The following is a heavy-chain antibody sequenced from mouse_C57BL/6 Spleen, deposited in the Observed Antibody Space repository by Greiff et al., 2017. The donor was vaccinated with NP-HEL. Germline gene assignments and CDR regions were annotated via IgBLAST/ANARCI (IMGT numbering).Heavy chain of an antibody. CDR2: IDPSDSET. CDR1: GYTFTSYW. J-gene: IGHJ2*01. Sequence: VQLQQPGAELVRPGSSVKLSCKASGYTFTSYWMHWVKQRPIQGLEWIGNIDPSDSETHYNQKFKDKATLTVDKSSSTAYMQLSSLTSEDSAVYYCARDFYYGSSDYWGQGTTLTVSS. V-gene: IGHV1-52*01. CDR3: ARDFYYGSSDY. D-gene: IGHD1-1*01.